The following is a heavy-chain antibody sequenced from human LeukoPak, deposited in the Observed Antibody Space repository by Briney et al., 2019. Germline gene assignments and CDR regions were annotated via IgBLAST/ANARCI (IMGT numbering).Heavy chain of an antibody. Sequence: PGGSLRLSCAASGFTFSSYGMHWVRQAPGKGLEWVAVISYDGSNKYYADSVKGRFTISRDNSKNTLYLQMNSLRAEDTAVYYCARDQTAAYGYWGQGTLVTVSS. J-gene: IGHJ4*02. CDR1: GFTFSSYG. CDR3: ARDQTAAYGY. CDR2: ISYDGSNK. V-gene: IGHV3-30*03. D-gene: IGHD6-13*01.